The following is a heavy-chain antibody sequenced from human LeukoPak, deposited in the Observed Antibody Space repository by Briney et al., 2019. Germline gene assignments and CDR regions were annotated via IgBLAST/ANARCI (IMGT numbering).Heavy chain of an antibody. CDR2: ISYDGSNK. J-gene: IGHJ6*02. V-gene: IGHV3-30*18. Sequence: RGRCLRLSCAASGFTFSSYGMHWARQAPGKGLEWVAVISYDGSNKYYADSVKGRFTISRDNSKNTLYLQMNSLRAEDTAVYYCAKRRDYYYYGMDVWGQGPTVTVSS. CDR3: AKRRDYYYYGMDV. CDR1: GFTFSSYG.